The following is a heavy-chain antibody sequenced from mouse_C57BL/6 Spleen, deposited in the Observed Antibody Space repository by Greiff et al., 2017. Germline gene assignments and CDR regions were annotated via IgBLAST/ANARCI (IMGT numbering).Heavy chain of an antibody. J-gene: IGHJ2*01. D-gene: IGHD2-4*01. CDR2: INPNNGGT. Sequence: EVQVVESGPELVKPGASVKIPCKASGYTFTDYNMDWVKQSHGKSLEWIGDINPNNGGTIYNQKFKGKATLTVDKSSSTAYMELRSLTSEDTAVYYCARRVYDYDGYLDYWGQGTTLTVSS. CDR1: GYTFTDYN. V-gene: IGHV1-18*01. CDR3: ARRVYDYDGYLDY.